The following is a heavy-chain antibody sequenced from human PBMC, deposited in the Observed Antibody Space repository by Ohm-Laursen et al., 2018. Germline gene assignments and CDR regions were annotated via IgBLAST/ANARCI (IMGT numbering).Heavy chain of an antibody. CDR1: GFTFDDYA. D-gene: IGHD3-10*01. J-gene: IGHJ6*02. CDR3: ARTFRDYYYYGMDV. Sequence: SLRLSCAASGFTFDDYAMHWVRQAPGKGLEWVSGISWNSGSIGYADSVKGRFTISRDNAKNSLYLQMNSLRAEDTAVYYCARTFRDYYYYGMDVWGQGTTVTVSS. V-gene: IGHV3-9*01. CDR2: ISWNSGSI.